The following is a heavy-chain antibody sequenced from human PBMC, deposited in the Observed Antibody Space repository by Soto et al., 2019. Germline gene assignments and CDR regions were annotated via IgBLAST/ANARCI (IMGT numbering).Heavy chain of an antibody. CDR2: IIPILGIA. D-gene: IGHD2-21*02. V-gene: IGHV1-69*02. CDR1: GGTFSSYT. CDR3: ARAPLAYCGGDCYTSIHYYYYYGMDV. Sequence: SVKVSCKASGGTFSSYTISWVRQAPGQGPEWMGRIIPILGIANYAQKFQGRVTITADKSTSTAYMELSSLRSEDTAVYYCARAPLAYCGGDCYTSIHYYYYYGMDVWGQGTTVTVSS. J-gene: IGHJ6*02.